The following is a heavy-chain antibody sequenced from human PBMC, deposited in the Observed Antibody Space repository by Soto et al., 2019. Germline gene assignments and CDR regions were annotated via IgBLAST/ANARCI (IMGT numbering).Heavy chain of an antibody. J-gene: IGHJ4*02. Sequence: EVQLLESGGGLVQPGGSLRLSCAASGFTFSNYAMDWVRQAPGKGLEWVSAISNSFSDGNTHYADSVKGRFTISRDNVKNTVFLEMNSLRAEDTAVYYCAKVFSPEGGNYFDHWGQGTLVTVSS. CDR1: GFTFSNYA. CDR2: ISNSFSDGNT. V-gene: IGHV3-23*01. CDR3: AKVFSPEGGNYFDH.